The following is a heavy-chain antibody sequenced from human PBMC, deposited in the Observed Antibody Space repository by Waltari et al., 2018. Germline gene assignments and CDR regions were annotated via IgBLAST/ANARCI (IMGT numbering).Heavy chain of an antibody. Sequence: EVQLVDSGGGLVQPGGSLRLSCAASGFTYRNYPMTWVRQAPGKGLEWCSRSSITGGTIHYAASVKGRFTIARDDSKNTLYLQMHKLRAEDTAVYYCAKGAQYQLLYFYFDSWGQGTLVTVSS. V-gene: IGHV3-23*04. CDR3: AKGAQYQLLYFYFDS. CDR1: GFTYRNYP. D-gene: IGHD2-2*02. J-gene: IGHJ4*02. CDR2: SSITGGTI.